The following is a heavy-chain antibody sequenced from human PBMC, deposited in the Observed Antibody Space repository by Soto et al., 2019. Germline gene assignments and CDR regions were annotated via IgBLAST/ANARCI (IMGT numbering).Heavy chain of an antibody. CDR1: GYSFTSYW. CDR3: ACSTIFGVVNHYGMDV. V-gene: IGHV5-10-1*01. CDR2: IDPSDSYT. Sequence: GESLKISCKGSGYSFTSYWISWVRQMPGKGLEWMGRIDPSDSYTNYSPSFQGHVTISADKSISTAYLQWSSLKASDTAMYYCACSTIFGVVNHYGMDVWGQGTTVTVSS. D-gene: IGHD3-3*01. J-gene: IGHJ6*02.